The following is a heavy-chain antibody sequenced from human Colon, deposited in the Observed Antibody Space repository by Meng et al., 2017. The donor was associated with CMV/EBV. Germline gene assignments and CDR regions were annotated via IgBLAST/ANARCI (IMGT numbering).Heavy chain of an antibody. CDR1: GFTFSSSW. V-gene: IGHV3-74*03. Sequence: GSWSLSCAASGFTFSSSWKRWGCQTPGKGLVWGASMGREGSTTMYADYVRGRFNISRDNAKKTVYLQMDSLRAEDTAVYYCAKDYGEWGQGTLVTVSS. CDR3: AKDYGE. CDR2: MGREGSTT. J-gene: IGHJ4*02. D-gene: IGHD3-10*01.